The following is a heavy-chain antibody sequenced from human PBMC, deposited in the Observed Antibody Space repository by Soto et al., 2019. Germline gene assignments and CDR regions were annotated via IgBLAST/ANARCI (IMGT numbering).Heavy chain of an antibody. CDR2: IIPIFATA. CDR1: GGTFSSYA. D-gene: IGHD2-2*01. Sequence: QVQLVQFGAEVKKPGSSVKVSCKASGGTFSSYAISWVRQAPGQGLEWMGGIIPIFATANYAQKFQGRVMISVDESTSTAYMELSSLRSVDTAVYYCARSVSYRYQLLKRGMDVWGQGTTVTVSS. J-gene: IGHJ6*02. CDR3: ARSVSYRYQLLKRGMDV. V-gene: IGHV1-69*01.